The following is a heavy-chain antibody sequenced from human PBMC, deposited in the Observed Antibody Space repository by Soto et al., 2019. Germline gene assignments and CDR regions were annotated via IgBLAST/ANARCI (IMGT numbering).Heavy chain of an antibody. V-gene: IGHV1-69*04. CDR2: FIPVVGMA. CDR1: GGTLSSFA. Sequence: QVQLVQSGSEVKKPGSSVKVSCKTSGGTLSSFAISWVRQAPGEGLEWVGTFIPVVGMAKYGQNFQGRVTSTADQYANTLFMELSSLTYEGRAICYCANRQDSCFYYGIDFWGQGTTVAVSS. CDR3: ANRQDSCFYYGIDF. J-gene: IGHJ6*02. D-gene: IGHD2-21*01.